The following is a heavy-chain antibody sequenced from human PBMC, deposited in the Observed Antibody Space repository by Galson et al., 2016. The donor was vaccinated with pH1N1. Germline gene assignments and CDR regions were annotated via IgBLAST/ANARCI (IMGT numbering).Heavy chain of an antibody. CDR3: ARRSVVAGVDY. D-gene: IGHD6-19*01. Sequence: QSGAEVKKPGESLKISCQGSGYSFSSHWIGWVRQMPGKGLEWMGIIYPGDSDTKYSPSFQGQVTFSADKSSNTAYVQWNSLKTSDTAMYFCARRSVVAGVDYWGQGTLVTVSS. J-gene: IGHJ4*02. CDR1: GYSFSSHW. V-gene: IGHV5-51*01. CDR2: IYPGDSDT.